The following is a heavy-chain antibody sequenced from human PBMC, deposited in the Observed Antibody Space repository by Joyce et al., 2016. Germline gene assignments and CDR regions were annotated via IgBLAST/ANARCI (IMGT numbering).Heavy chain of an antibody. CDR2: ISADGGNK. CDR1: GFTFSRYA. V-gene: IGHV3-30*04. Sequence: VQLVESGGVVVQPGSSRRLSCAPSGFTFSRYAMHWGRQEPGKGLEWVAVISADGGNKYYIDSVRGRFSISRDNSKNTLFLQMNSLRVEDTALYYCAREGLGGYWFFDLWGRGTLVTVSS. J-gene: IGHJ2*01. D-gene: IGHD3/OR15-3a*01. CDR3: AREGLGGYWFFDL.